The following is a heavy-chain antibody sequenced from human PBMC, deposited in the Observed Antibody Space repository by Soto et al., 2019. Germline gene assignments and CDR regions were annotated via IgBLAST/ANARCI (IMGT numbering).Heavy chain of an antibody. CDR3: ARGGQLERRQLSI. CDR2: IYHSGRT. CDR1: GGSISSNNW. Sequence: SETLSLTCAVSGGSISSNNWWSWVRQAPGKGLEWIGEIYHSGRTSYNPSLRSRVAMSVDKSKNQFSLIVTSVTAADTAVYYCARGGQLERRQLSIWGQGTMVTVSS. V-gene: IGHV4-4*02. J-gene: IGHJ3*02. D-gene: IGHD1-1*01.